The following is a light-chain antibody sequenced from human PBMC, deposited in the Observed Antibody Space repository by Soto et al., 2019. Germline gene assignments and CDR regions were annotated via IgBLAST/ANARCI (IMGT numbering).Light chain of an antibody. J-gene: IGKJ1*01. CDR1: QSISSW. V-gene: IGKV1-5*03. CDR2: KAA. Sequence: DIQMTQSPSTLSASVGDRVTITCRASQSISSWLAWYQQKPGKAPKLLIYKAASLESGVPSRFSGSGSGTGFTLTISSLQPDDFATYYCQRYNSYSRTFGQGTKVEIK. CDR3: QRYNSYSRT.